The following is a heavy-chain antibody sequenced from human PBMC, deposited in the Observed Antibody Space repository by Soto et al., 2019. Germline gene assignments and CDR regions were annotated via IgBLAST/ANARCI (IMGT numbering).Heavy chain of an antibody. CDR3: GGVLVIRAVFEY. J-gene: IGHJ4*02. V-gene: IGHV4-31*03. CDR2: IYYSGTT. Sequence: SETLSLTCTVSGGSISGANYYWTWIRQHPGKGLEWIGYIYYSGTTYYNQPLKNRLTISVDTSKNQFSLNLSSVTAAYTAVYYWGGVLVIRAVFEYGVKGTLVPVSP. CDR1: GGSISGANYY. D-gene: IGHD6-6*01.